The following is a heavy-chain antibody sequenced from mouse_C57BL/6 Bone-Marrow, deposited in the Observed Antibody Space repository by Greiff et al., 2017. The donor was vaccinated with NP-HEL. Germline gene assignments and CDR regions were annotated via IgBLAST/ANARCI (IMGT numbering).Heavy chain of an antibody. J-gene: IGHJ4*01. D-gene: IGHD2-4*01. CDR1: GYTFTSYW. V-gene: IGHV1-7*01. Sequence: VQLQQSGAELAKPGASVKLSCKASGYTFTSYWMHWVKQRPGQGLEWIGYINPSSGYTKYNQKFKDKATLTADKSSSTAYMQLSSLTSEDSAVYYCARLPYDYGRSVDYWGQGTSVTVSS. CDR2: INPSSGYT. CDR3: ARLPYDYGRSVDY.